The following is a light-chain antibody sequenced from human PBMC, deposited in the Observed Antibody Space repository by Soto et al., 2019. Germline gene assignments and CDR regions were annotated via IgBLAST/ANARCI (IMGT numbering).Light chain of an antibody. CDR3: QHYGRSPIT. J-gene: IGKJ5*01. CDR1: QSVNSR. V-gene: IGKV3-20*01. CDR2: GAS. Sequence: EMVLTQSPGTLSLSPGERATISCRASQSVNSRLAWYQHKPGQAPRLLISGASSRATGIPDRFSGSGSATDFTLTISRLEPEDFALYYCQHYGRSPITFGQGTRLEI.